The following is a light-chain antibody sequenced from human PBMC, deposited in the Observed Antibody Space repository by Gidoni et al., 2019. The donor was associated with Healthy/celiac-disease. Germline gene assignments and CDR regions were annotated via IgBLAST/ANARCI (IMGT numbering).Light chain of an antibody. CDR2: WAS. CDR3: QKYYSTPWT. CDR1: QSVLYSSNNKNY. Sequence: DIVMTQSPHSLPVSLGERATINCKSSQSVLYSSNNKNYLAWYQQKPGQPPKLLIYWASTRESGVPDRFSGSGSGTDFTLTISSLQAEDVAVYYCQKYYSTPWTFGQGTKVEIK. J-gene: IGKJ1*01. V-gene: IGKV4-1*01.